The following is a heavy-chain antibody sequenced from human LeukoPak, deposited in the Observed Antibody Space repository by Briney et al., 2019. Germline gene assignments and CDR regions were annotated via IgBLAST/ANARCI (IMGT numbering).Heavy chain of an antibody. CDR2: ISYDGGNK. J-gene: IGHJ4*02. D-gene: IGHD5-18*01. CDR1: GFTFSSYA. Sequence: GGSLRLSCAASGFTFSSYAMHWVRQAPGKGLDWVAVISYDGGNKYYADSVRGRFTISRDKSKNTLHLQMNSLRAEDTAVYYCARDSHAPDIDMVSCYFDYWGQGTLVTVSP. CDR3: ARDSHAPDIDMVSCYFDY. V-gene: IGHV3-30-3*01.